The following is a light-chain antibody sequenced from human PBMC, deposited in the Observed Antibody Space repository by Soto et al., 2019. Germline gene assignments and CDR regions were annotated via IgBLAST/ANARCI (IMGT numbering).Light chain of an antibody. V-gene: IGLV2-14*01. CDR2: EVR. CDR1: SRDIGGFNY. J-gene: IGLJ2*01. CDR3: SSYTSSSTVI. Sequence: QSALTQPASVSGSPGQSITISCAGTSRDIGGFNYVSWYQQHPGKAPTLIIYEVRNRPSGGSNRFSGAKSGNTASLTISGLQAEDEANYYCSSYTSSSTVIFGGGTKVTVL.